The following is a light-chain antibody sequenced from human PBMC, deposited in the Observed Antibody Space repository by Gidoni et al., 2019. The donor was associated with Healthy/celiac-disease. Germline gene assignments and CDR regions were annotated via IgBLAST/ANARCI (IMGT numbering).Light chain of an antibody. Sequence: EIVLTQSPGTLSLSPGERATLSCRASQSVSRSYLAWYQQKPGQAPRLLIYGASSSATGIPDRFSGGGSGTDFTLTISRLEPEDFAVYYCQQYGSSPRTFGQGTKVEIK. J-gene: IGKJ1*01. V-gene: IGKV3-20*01. CDR2: GAS. CDR1: QSVSRSY. CDR3: QQYGSSPRT.